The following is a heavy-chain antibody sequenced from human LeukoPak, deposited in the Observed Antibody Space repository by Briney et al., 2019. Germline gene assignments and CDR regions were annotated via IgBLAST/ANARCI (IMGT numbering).Heavy chain of an antibody. Sequence: GGSLRLSCATSGFTFSPYVMSWVPQAPGEGLEWVSSINKRSNVYYADSVRGRFTISSDNAKNSLYLQMDSLRADDTALYYCVREDTPTGSNLMVYWGQGTLVTVSS. D-gene: IGHD5-18*01. CDR2: INKRSNV. CDR1: GFTFSPYV. J-gene: IGHJ4*02. V-gene: IGHV3-69-1*01. CDR3: VREDTPTGSNLMVY.